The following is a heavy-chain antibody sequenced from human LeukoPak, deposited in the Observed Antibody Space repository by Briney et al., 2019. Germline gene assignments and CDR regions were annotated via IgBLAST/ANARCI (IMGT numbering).Heavy chain of an antibody. D-gene: IGHD3-16*02. CDR3: ARGRKITFGGVIVIPRLDY. CDR1: GGSFSGYY. Sequence: KPSETLSLTCAVYGGSFSGYYWSWIRQPPGKGLEWIGEINHSGSTNYNPSLKSRVTISVDTSKNQFSLKLSSVTAADTAVYYCARGRKITFGGVIVIPRLDYWGQGTLVTVSS. V-gene: IGHV4-34*01. CDR2: INHSGST. J-gene: IGHJ4*02.